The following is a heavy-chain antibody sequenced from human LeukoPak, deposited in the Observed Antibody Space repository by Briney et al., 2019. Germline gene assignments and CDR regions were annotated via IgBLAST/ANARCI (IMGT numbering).Heavy chain of an antibody. Sequence: SETLSLTCTVSGGSISSYYWSWIRQPPGKGLEWIGYTYYSGSTNYNPSLKSRVTISVDTSKNQFSLKLSSVTAADTAVYYCAREDYDSSGYYYVPYWGQGTLVTVSS. CDR2: TYYSGST. CDR3: AREDYDSSGYYYVPY. D-gene: IGHD3-22*01. J-gene: IGHJ4*02. CDR1: GGSISSYY. V-gene: IGHV4-59*01.